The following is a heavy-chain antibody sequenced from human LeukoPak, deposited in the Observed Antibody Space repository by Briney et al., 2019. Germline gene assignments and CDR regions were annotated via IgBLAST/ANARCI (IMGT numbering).Heavy chain of an antibody. CDR1: GFTFSIYS. V-gene: IGHV3-48*02. Sequence: TGGSLRLSCAASGFTFSIYSMNWVRQAPGKGLEWVSYISSSSTIYYAVSVKGRFTISRDNAKNSLYLQMNSLRDEDTAVYYCARESALFDYWGQGTLVTVSS. CDR2: ISSSSTI. CDR3: ARESALFDY. J-gene: IGHJ4*02.